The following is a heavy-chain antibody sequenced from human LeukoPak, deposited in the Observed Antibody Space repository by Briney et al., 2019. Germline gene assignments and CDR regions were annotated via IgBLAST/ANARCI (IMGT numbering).Heavy chain of an antibody. D-gene: IGHD2-21*01. J-gene: IGHJ3*02. CDR1: GFTSSSYG. Sequence: GGSLRLSCAASGFTSSSYGMHWVRQAPGKGLEWVAFIRYDGSNKYYADSVKGRFTISRDNAKNSLYLQMNSLRAEDTAVYYCARCGGGVGDAFDIWGQGTMVTVSS. CDR2: IRYDGSNK. V-gene: IGHV3-30*02. CDR3: ARCGGGVGDAFDI.